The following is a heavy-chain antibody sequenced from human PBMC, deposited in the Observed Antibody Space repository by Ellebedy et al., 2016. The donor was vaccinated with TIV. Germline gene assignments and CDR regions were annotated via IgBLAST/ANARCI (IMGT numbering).Heavy chain of an antibody. Sequence: MPSETLSLTCTVSGRSVSSGDYYWSWIRQPTGKGLEWIGYIYYSGSTYYNPSLKSRVTISVDTSKNQFSLKLSSVTAADTAVYYCARDHFDWSWNGMDVWGQGTTVTVSS. J-gene: IGHJ6*02. CDR3: ARDHFDWSWNGMDV. D-gene: IGHD3-9*01. CDR1: GRSVSSGDYY. CDR2: IYYSGST. V-gene: IGHV4-30-4*01.